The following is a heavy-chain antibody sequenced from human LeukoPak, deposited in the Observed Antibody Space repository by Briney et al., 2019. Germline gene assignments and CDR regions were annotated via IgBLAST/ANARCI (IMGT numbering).Heavy chain of an antibody. D-gene: IGHD3-10*01. CDR1: GFTFSSYA. CDR2: ISGSGGST. V-gene: IGHV3-23*01. Sequence: GGSLRLSCAASGFTFSSYAMSWVRQAPGKGLEWVSAISGSGGSTYYADSVKGRFTIYRDKSKNTLYLQMNRLRAEDTAVYYCAKEPYGSGTNWFALWGEGPLVSVS. J-gene: IGHJ5*02. CDR3: AKEPYGSGTNWFAL.